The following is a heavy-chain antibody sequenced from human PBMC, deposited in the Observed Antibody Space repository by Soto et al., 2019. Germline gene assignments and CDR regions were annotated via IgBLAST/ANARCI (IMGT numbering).Heavy chain of an antibody. CDR3: ARDRCTNGVCYGWFDP. Sequence: PGGSLSLSCAASGFTFSNYMSWVRQAPGKGLEWVSVIYSGGSTYYADSVKGRFTISRDNSKNTLYLQMNSLRAEDTAVYYCARDRCTNGVCYGWFDPWGQGTLVTVSS. CDR1: GFTFSNY. V-gene: IGHV3-66*01. CDR2: IYSGGST. J-gene: IGHJ5*02. D-gene: IGHD2-8*01.